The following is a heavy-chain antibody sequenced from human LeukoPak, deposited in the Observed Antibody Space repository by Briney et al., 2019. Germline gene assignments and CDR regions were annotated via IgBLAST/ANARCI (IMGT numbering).Heavy chain of an antibody. D-gene: IGHD4-17*01. Sequence: ASVKVSCKASGYTFTSYGISWGRQAPGQGLEWMGWISAYNGNTNYAQKLQGRVTMTTDTSTSPAYMELRSLRSDDTAVYYCARSGYGDYWYAFDIWGQGTMVTVSS. J-gene: IGHJ3*02. CDR2: ISAYNGNT. CDR3: ARSGYGDYWYAFDI. CDR1: GYTFTSYG. V-gene: IGHV1-18*01.